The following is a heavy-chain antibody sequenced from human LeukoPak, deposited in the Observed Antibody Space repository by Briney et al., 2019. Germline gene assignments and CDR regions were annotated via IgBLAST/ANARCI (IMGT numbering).Heavy chain of an antibody. V-gene: IGHV4-34*01. Sequence: KPSETLSLTCAVYGGSFSGYYWSWIRQPPGKGLEWIGEINHSGSTNYNPSLKSRVTISVDTSKNQFSLKLSSVTAADTAVYYCASLGAHHWFDPWGQGTLVTVSS. CDR2: INHSGST. D-gene: IGHD1-26*01. CDR1: GGSFSGYY. CDR3: ASLGAHHWFDP. J-gene: IGHJ5*02.